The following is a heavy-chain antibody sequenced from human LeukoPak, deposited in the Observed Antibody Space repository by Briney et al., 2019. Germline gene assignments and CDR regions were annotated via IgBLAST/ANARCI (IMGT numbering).Heavy chain of an antibody. CDR3: ARSETVWFGELYFDY. V-gene: IGHV4-59*01. D-gene: IGHD3-10*01. CDR2: IYSSGST. CDR1: GGSINNYY. Sequence: PSETLSLTCTVSGGSINNYYWSWIRQPPGKGLEWIGYIYSSGSTNYNPSLKSRVTISVDTSKNQFSLRLTSVTTADTAVYYCARSETVWFGELYFDYWGQGTLVTVSS. J-gene: IGHJ4*02.